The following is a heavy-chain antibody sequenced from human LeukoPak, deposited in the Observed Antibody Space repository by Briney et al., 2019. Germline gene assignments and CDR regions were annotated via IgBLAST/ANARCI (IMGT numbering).Heavy chain of an antibody. J-gene: IGHJ4*02. Sequence: GGSLRLSCAASGFTFSSYTMSWVRQAPGKGLEWVSTITTSDGNTYYADSVKGRFTVSRDNSKNTLYLQMNSLRAEDTAVYYCAKKDYSDTSGSDYWGQGTLVTVSS. D-gene: IGHD3-22*01. CDR1: GFTFSSYT. CDR3: AKKDYSDTSGSDY. V-gene: IGHV3-23*01. CDR2: ITTSDGNT.